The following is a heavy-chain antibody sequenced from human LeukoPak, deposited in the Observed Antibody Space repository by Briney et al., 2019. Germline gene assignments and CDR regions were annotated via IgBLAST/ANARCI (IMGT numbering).Heavy chain of an antibody. D-gene: IGHD6-13*01. Sequence: PGGFLRLSCAASGFTFSSYSMNWVRQAPGKGLEWVSYISTSSSTIYYADSVKGRFTISRDNAKNSLYLQMNSLRAEDTAVYYCARGYLENDYWGQGTLVTVSS. CDR1: GFTFSSYS. CDR2: ISTSSSTI. CDR3: ARGYLENDY. V-gene: IGHV3-48*01. J-gene: IGHJ4*02.